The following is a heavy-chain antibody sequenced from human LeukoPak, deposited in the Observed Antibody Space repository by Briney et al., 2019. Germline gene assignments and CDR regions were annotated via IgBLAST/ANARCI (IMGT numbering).Heavy chain of an antibody. V-gene: IGHV3-23*01. D-gene: IGHD1-14*01. Sequence: GGSLRLSCAASGFTFTNYAMSWVRQAPGKGLEWVSAISGSGGSTYYADSVKGRFTISRDNAKNTVYLQMNSLRAEDTAIYYCSYNHFDHWGQGTLATVSS. CDR3: SYNHFDH. CDR1: GFTFTNYA. CDR2: ISGSGGST. J-gene: IGHJ4*02.